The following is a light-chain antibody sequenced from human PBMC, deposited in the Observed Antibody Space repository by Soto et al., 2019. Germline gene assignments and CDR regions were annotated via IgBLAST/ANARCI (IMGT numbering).Light chain of an antibody. CDR2: GAS. J-gene: IGKJ3*01. CDR1: QSVSSSY. Sequence: EIVLTQSPGTLSLSPGERATLSCRASQSVSSSYLAWYQQKPGQAPRLLIYGASSRATGIPDRFSGSGSGTDFTLTISRLEPEDFAVYYCQQYGSSPSLGPWTKVDIK. V-gene: IGKV3-20*01. CDR3: QQYGSSPS.